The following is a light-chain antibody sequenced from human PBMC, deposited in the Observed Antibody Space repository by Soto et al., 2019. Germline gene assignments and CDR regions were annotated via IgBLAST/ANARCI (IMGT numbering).Light chain of an antibody. V-gene: IGKV3-11*01. CDR3: QQRSNWPPWT. Sequence: EIVLTQSPATLSLSPGERATLSCRASQSVSSYLAWYQQKPGQAPRLLISYASSRATGIPARFSGSGSGTDFTLTISSLEPEDFAVYYCQQRSNWPPWTFGQGTKVDIK. CDR2: YAS. CDR1: QSVSSY. J-gene: IGKJ1*01.